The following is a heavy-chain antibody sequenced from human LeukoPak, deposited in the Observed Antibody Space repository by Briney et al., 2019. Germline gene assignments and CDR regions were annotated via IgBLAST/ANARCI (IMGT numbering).Heavy chain of an antibody. V-gene: IGHV1-18*01. CDR2: ISAYNGNT. Sequence: ASVKVSCKASGYTFTSYGISWVRQAPGQGLEWMGWISAYNGNTNYAQKLQGRVTMTTDTSTSTAFMELRSLRSDDTAVYYCARDRGVTAITDAFDIWGQGTMVTVSS. J-gene: IGHJ3*02. CDR1: GYTFTSYG. D-gene: IGHD2-21*02. CDR3: ARDRGVTAITDAFDI.